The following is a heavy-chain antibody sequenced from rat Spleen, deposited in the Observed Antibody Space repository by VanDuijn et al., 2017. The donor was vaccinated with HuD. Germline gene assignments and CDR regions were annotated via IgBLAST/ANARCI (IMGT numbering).Heavy chain of an antibody. D-gene: IGHD1-12*02. CDR3: SRGPPRDDGNYYYGYYLDY. Sequence: QVQLKESGPGLVQPSQTLSLTCTVSGFSLNNYGVIWVRQPPGKGLEWMGVIWGNGNANYNSPLKSRLSSSRDTSKSQVYLEMTSLQTEDTAMYFCSRGPPRDDGNYYYGYYLDYWGQGVKVTVSS. J-gene: IGHJ2*01. CDR1: GFSLNNYG. V-gene: IGHV2-13*01. CDR2: IWGNGNA.